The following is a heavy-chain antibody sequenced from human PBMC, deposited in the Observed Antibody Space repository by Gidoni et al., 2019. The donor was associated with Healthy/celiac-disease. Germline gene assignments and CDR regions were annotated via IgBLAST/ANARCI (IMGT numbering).Heavy chain of an antibody. CDR2: IIPIFGTA. J-gene: IGHJ6*02. D-gene: IGHD2-2*01. V-gene: IGHV1-69*01. CDR3: ARASAAAHIYYYYYGMDV. Sequence: QSPGQGLEWMGGIIPIFGTANYAQKFQGRVTITADESTSTAYMELSSLRSEDTAVYYCARASAAAHIYYYYYGMDVWGQGTTVTVSS.